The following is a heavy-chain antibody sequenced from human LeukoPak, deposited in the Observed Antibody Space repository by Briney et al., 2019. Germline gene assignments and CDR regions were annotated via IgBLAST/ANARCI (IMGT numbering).Heavy chain of an antibody. CDR3: ARASGWYLGNWFDP. CDR2: IYTSGST. J-gene: IGHJ5*02. V-gene: IGHV4-4*07. D-gene: IGHD6-19*01. CDR1: GGSISSYY. Sequence: PSETLSLTCTVSGGSISSYYWIWIRQPAGKGLEWIGRIYTSGSTNYNPSLKSRVTMSVDTSKSQFSLKLSSVTAADTAVYYCARASGWYLGNWFDPWGQGTLVTVSS.